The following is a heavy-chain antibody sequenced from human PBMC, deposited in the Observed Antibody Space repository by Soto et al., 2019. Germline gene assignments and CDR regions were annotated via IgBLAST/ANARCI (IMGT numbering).Heavy chain of an antibody. CDR1: GFTFSSYD. CDR3: ARGGASHNSGYYYFGL. CDR2: FGSSGDT. Sequence: EVQLEESGGGLVQPGGSLRLSCAASGFTFSSYDMHWVRQVTGKGLEWVSTFGSSGDTYYPGSLKGRFTISRENAKNSLYLQMNSLRAEDTAVDYCARGGASHNSGYYYFGLWGQGTLVTVSS. V-gene: IGHV3-13*04. D-gene: IGHD3-22*01. J-gene: IGHJ4*02.